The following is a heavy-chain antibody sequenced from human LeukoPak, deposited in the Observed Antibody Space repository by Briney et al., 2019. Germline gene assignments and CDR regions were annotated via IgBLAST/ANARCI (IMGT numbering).Heavy chain of an antibody. CDR1: GFTFSSYG. V-gene: IGHV3-30*18. CDR3: AKESYDSSAFDI. Sequence: GGSLRLSCAASGFTFSSYGMHWVRQAPGKGLEWVAVISYDGSNKYYADSVKGRFTISRDNSKNTLYLQMNSLRAEDTAVYYCAKESYDSSAFDIWGQGTMVTVSS. CDR2: ISYDGSNK. J-gene: IGHJ3*02. D-gene: IGHD3-22*01.